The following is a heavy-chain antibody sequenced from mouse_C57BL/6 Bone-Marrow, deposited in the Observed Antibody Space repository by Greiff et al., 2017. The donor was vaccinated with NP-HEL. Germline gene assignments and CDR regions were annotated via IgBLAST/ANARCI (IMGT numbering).Heavy chain of an antibody. CDR3: ARRFTTVVATDYAMDY. V-gene: IGHV1-7*01. CDR2: INPSSGYT. Sequence: VQLQQSGAELAKPGASVKLSCKASGYTFTSYWMHWVKQRPGQGLEWIGYINPSSGYTKYNQKFKDKATLTADKSSSTAYMQLSSLTYEDSAVYYCARRFTTVVATDYAMDYWGQGTSVTVSS. D-gene: IGHD1-1*01. J-gene: IGHJ4*01. CDR1: GYTFTSYW.